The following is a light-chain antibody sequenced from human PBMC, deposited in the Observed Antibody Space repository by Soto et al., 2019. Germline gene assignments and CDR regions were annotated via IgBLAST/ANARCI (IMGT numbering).Light chain of an antibody. CDR1: QSVSCTY. J-gene: IGKJ4*02. Sequence: EIVVTQAPGTLSLSPGDRATLSCRASQSVSCTYLAWYQQKPGQAPRLLLYGASSRATGIPDRFSGSGSGTDFTPTISRLEPEDFSVYYCQQYYTTPPLTFGGGTKVEIK. CDR2: GAS. V-gene: IGKV3-20*01. CDR3: QQYYTTPPLT.